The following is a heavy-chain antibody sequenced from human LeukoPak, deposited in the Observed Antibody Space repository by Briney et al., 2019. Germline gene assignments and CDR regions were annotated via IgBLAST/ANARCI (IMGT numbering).Heavy chain of an antibody. D-gene: IGHD4-17*01. CDR3: ARGPVEYGWLGP. J-gene: IGHJ5*02. Sequence: GGSLRLSCAASGFTFSSYGMHWVRQAPGKGLEWVSSISSSSSYIYYADSVKGRFTISRDNAKNSLYLQMNSLRAEDTAVYYCARGPVEYGWLGPWGQGTLVTVSS. CDR2: ISSSSSYI. CDR1: GFTFSSYG. V-gene: IGHV3-21*01.